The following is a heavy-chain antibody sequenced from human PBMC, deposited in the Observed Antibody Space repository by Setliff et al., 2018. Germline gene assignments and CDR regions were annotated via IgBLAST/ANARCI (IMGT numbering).Heavy chain of an antibody. J-gene: IGHJ5*02. Sequence: SETLSLTCAVSGGSISSSSYYWGWIRQPPGKGLEWIGSIYYGGSTYYNPSLKSRVTISVDTSKNQFSLKLTSVTAADTAVYYCARVLNWFDPWGQGTLVTVSS. V-gene: IGHV4-39*07. D-gene: IGHD1-26*01. CDR3: ARVLNWFDP. CDR2: IYYGGST. CDR1: GGSISSSSYY.